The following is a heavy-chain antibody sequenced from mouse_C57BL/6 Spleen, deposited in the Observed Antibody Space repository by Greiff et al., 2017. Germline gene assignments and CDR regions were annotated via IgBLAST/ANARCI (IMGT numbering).Heavy chain of an antibody. D-gene: IGHD1-1*01. Sequence: QVQLQQPGAELVRPGSSVKLSCKASGYTFTSYWMDWVKQRPGQGLEWIGNIYPSGSDTHYNEKFKDKATLTVDKSSSTAYMQLSSLTSEDAAVYFCARSKYGSDWYIDDWGTGTTVTVSS. CDR1: GYTFTSYW. CDR3: ARSKYGSDWYIDD. V-gene: IGHV1-61*01. CDR2: IYPSGSDT. J-gene: IGHJ1*03.